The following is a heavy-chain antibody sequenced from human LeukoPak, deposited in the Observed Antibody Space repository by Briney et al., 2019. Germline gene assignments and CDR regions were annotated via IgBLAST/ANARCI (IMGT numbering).Heavy chain of an antibody. CDR3: ARGGVYSSSWYFW. CDR2: IYSGGST. CDR1: GFTVSSNY. Sequence: GGSLRLSCAASGFTVSSNYMSWVRQAPGKGLEWVSVIYSGGSTYYADSVKGRFTISRDNSKNTLYLQMSSLRAEDTAVYYCARGGVYSSSWYFWWGQGTLVIVSS. D-gene: IGHD6-13*01. J-gene: IGHJ4*02. V-gene: IGHV3-53*01.